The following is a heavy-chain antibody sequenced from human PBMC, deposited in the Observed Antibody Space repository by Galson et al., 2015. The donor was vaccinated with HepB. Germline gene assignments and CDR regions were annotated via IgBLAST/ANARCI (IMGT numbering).Heavy chain of an antibody. V-gene: IGHV3-7*01. CDR2: IKQDGSEK. Sequence: SLRLSCAASGFTFSSYWMSWVRQAPGKGLEWVANIKQDGSEKYYVDSVKGRFTISRDNAKYSLYLQMNSLRAEDTAMYYCARVRYQLLFANFDYWGQGTLVTVSS. CDR1: GFTFSSYW. D-gene: IGHD2-2*01. CDR3: ARVRYQLLFANFDY. J-gene: IGHJ4*02.